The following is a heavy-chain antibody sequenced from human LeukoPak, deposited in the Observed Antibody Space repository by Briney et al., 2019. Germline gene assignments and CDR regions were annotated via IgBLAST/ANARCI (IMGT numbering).Heavy chain of an antibody. CDR2: TYYSGST. CDR3: ARHDRMTTVTGFVY. Sequence: SETLSLTCTVSGGSISSSSYYWGWIRQPPGKGLEWIGSTYYSGSTYYNPSPKSRVTISVDTSKNQFSLKLSSVTAADTAVYYCARHDRMTTVTGFVYWGQGTLVTVSS. V-gene: IGHV4-39*01. CDR1: GGSISSSSYY. J-gene: IGHJ4*02. D-gene: IGHD4-17*01.